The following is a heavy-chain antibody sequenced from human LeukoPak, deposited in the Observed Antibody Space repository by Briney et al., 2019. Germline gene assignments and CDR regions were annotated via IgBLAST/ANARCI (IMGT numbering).Heavy chain of an antibody. D-gene: IGHD4-17*01. V-gene: IGHV3-23*01. Sequence: GGSLRLSCAASGFTFSNYGMSWVRQAPGKGLEWVSTISDSGGSTYYADSVKGRFTISRDNSKNTLYLQMNSLRAEDTAVYYCAKLALIYGDFDYWGQGTLVTVSS. CDR3: AKLALIYGDFDY. J-gene: IGHJ4*02. CDR1: GFTFSNYG. CDR2: ISDSGGST.